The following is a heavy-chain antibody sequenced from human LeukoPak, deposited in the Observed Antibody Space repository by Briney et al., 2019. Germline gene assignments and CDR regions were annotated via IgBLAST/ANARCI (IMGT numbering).Heavy chain of an antibody. V-gene: IGHV3-48*04. CDR2: ISSSSSTI. CDR3: ARGAISPGTD. CDR1: GFTFRSYS. J-gene: IGHJ4*02. Sequence: GGSLRLSCAASGFTFRSYSMSWVRQAPGKGLEWVSYISSSSSTIYYADSVKGRFTISRDNAKNSLYLQMNGLRAEDTAVYYCARGAISPGTDWGQGTLVTVSS. D-gene: IGHD1-26*01.